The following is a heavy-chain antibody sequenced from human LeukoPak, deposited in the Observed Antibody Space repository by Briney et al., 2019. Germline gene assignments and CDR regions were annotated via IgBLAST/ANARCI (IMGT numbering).Heavy chain of an antibody. Sequence: SSQTLSLTCTVSGGSVTIGGHYWTWIRQLPGKGLEWIGYIFHTGTTYYNPSLKSQISMSLDTSKNQFYLKLRSVTAADTAIYSCARGGYSGFDFNFDYWGQGTLVTVSS. D-gene: IGHD5-12*01. CDR3: ARGGYSGFDFNFDY. V-gene: IGHV4-31*01. CDR1: GGSVTIGGHY. CDR2: IFHTGTT. J-gene: IGHJ4*02.